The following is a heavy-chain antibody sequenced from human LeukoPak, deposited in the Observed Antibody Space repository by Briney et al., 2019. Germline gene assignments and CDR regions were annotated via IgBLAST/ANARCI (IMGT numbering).Heavy chain of an antibody. CDR2: IYTSGST. CDR1: GGSISSGSYY. J-gene: IGHJ5*02. CDR3: ARERYTIFGRTAPHSGFEP. V-gene: IGHV4-61*02. D-gene: IGHD3-3*01. Sequence: PSETLSLTCTVSGGSISSGSYYWSWIRQPAGKGLEWIGRIYTSGSTNYNPSLKSRVTISVDTSKNQFSLKLSSVTAADTAAYYRARERYTIFGRTAPHSGFEPLGQGTLVTVSS.